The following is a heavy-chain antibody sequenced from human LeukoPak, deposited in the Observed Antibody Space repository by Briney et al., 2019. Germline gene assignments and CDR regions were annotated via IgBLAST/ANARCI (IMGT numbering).Heavy chain of an antibody. CDR2: VNPNSGGT. CDR1: GYTFTGYY. J-gene: IGHJ5*02. V-gene: IGHV1-2*06. Sequence: ASVKVSCQASGYTFTGYYMHWERQPPGQGLEWMGRVNPNSGGTTYAQKFQGRVTMTRDTSISTAYMELSRLRSDDTAVYYCARAGPVRDSFGGVIVWFDPWGQGTLVTVSS. CDR3: ARAGPVRDSFGGVIVWFDP. D-gene: IGHD3-16*02.